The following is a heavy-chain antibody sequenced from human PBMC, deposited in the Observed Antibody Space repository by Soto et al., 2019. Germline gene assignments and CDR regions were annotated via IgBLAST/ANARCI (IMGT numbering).Heavy chain of an antibody. CDR3: ATSWVVADRSPLDY. V-gene: IGHV3-21*01. J-gene: IGHJ4*02. CDR2: ISSSSSYI. Sequence: GGSLRVSCAASGFTFSTYSMHLVRQAPGEGLEWVSSISSSSSYIYYADSVKGRFTISRDNAKNSLYLQMNSLRAEDTAVYYCATSWVVADRSPLDYWGQGT. D-gene: IGHD2-15*01. CDR1: GFTFSTYS.